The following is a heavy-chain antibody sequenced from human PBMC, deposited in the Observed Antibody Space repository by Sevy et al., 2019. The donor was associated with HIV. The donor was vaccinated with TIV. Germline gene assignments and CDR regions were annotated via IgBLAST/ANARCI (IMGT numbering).Heavy chain of an antibody. V-gene: IGHV3-53*01. Sequence: GGSLRLSCAASGFTVSSNYMSWVRQAPGKGLEWVSVIYSGGSTYYANSVKGRFTISRDNSKNTLYLQMNSLRAEDTAVYYCARDRRGITIFGVVTYGMDVWGQGTTVTVSS. CDR2: IYSGGST. J-gene: IGHJ6*02. D-gene: IGHD3-3*01. CDR1: GFTVSSNY. CDR3: ARDRRGITIFGVVTYGMDV.